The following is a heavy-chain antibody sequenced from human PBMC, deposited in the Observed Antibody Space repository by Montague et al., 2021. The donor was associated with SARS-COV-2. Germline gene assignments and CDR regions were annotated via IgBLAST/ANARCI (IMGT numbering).Heavy chain of an antibody. CDR3: AYTASRDGYKWPLALDY. CDR1: GGSISRYF. J-gene: IGHJ4*02. D-gene: IGHD5-24*01. V-gene: IGHV4-59*01. Sequence: SETLSLTCTVSGGSISRYFLNWSRRPPGKRPEWSGYVHNIGNTNYKHSLKRRVTISVDTSKNQFSLMLNSVTAADTAIYYCAYTASRDGYKWPLALDYWGQGTLVTVSS. CDR2: VHNIGNT.